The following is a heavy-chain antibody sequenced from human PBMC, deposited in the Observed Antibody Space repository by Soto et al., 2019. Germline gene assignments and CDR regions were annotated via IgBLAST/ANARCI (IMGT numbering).Heavy chain of an antibody. V-gene: IGHV3-74*03. CDR1: GFTFSSYW. CDR3: GRDRGYSGYSIDY. Sequence: EVLLVESGGGSVQPGGSLRLSCAASGFTFSSYWMHWVRQAPGKGLVWVSRLNTDGTDVEYADSVKGRFTISRDNAKNTLYLQTNSLRDEDTAVYYCGRDRGYSGYSIDYWGQGTLVTVSS. CDR2: LNTDGTDV. J-gene: IGHJ4*02. D-gene: IGHD5-12*01.